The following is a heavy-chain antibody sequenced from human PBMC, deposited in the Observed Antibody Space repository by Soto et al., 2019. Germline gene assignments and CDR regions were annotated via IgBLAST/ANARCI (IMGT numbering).Heavy chain of an antibody. V-gene: IGHV1-8*01. CDR3: ARGGDIVVVVAATYWFDP. J-gene: IGHJ5*02. CDR2: MNPKSGNT. CDR1: GYTLTSYD. Sequence: ASVKVSCKASGYTLTSYDSNWVRQATGQGLEWMGWMNPKSGNTGYAQKFQGRVTMTRNTSISTAYMELSSLRSEDTAVYYCARGGDIVVVVAATYWFDPWGQGTLVTVSS. D-gene: IGHD2-15*01.